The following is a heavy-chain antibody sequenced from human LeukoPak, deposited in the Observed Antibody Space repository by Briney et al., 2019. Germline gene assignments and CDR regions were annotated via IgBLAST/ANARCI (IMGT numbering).Heavy chain of an antibody. CDR1: GYSFTRNW. Sequence: GASLKTSCQSSGYSFTRNWIGWVRQMPGKGLEWMAIIDPGDTDTTKYSPSFEGHVTISVDTSVSTAYLHWSSLRASDTALYYCARHRGWNDDDAFDIGGQGTMVTV. CDR2: IDPGDTDT. J-gene: IGHJ3*02. D-gene: IGHD1-1*01. V-gene: IGHV5-51*01. CDR3: ARHRGWNDDDAFDI.